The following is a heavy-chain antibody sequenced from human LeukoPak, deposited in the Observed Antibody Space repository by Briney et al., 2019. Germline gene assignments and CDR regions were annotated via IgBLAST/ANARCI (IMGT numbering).Heavy chain of an antibody. CDR2: ISGSGGST. CDR1: AFTFSSYW. J-gene: IGHJ4*02. Sequence: GGSLRLSCAASAFTFSSYWMSWVRQAPGKGLEWVSAISGSGGSTYYADSVKGRFTISRDNSKNTLYLQMNSLRAEDTAVYYCAKVLGSGMLYLVVDYWGQGTLVTVSS. V-gene: IGHV3-23*01. D-gene: IGHD2-8*01. CDR3: AKVLGSGMLYLVVDY.